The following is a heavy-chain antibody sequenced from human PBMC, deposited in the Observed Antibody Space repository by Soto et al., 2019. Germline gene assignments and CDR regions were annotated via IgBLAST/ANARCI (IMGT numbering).Heavy chain of an antibody. CDR3: ARDIRGVIPTQYYYYYYMDV. CDR2: IYYSGST. J-gene: IGHJ6*03. V-gene: IGHV4-59*01. CDR1: GGSISSYY. Sequence: PSETLSLTCTVSGGSISSYYWSWIRQPPGKGLEWIGYIYYSGSTNYSPSLKSRVTISVDTSKNQFSLKLSSVTAADTAVYYCARDIRGVIPTQYYYYYYMDVWGKGTTVTVSS. D-gene: IGHD3-10*01.